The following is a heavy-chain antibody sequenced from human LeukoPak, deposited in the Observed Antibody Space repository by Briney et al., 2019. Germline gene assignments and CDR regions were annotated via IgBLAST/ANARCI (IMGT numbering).Heavy chain of an antibody. CDR3: ARDSAELDY. CDR2: ISSSSSYI. Sequence: PGGSLRLSCAASGFTFSIYSMNWVRQASGKGLEWVSSISSSSSYIHYTDSVKGRFTISRDNAKNSLYLQMSSLTAEDTALYYCARDSAELDYWGQGTLVTVSS. J-gene: IGHJ4*02. CDR1: GFTFSIYS. V-gene: IGHV3-21*01. D-gene: IGHD1-26*01.